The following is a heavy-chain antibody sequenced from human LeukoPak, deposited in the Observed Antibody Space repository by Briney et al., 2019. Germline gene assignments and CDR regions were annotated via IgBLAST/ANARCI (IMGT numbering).Heavy chain of an antibody. CDR1: GFTVSSNY. J-gene: IGHJ4*02. D-gene: IGHD3-9*01. CDR2: IYTGGST. CDR3: ARDGRDILTGYFSYYFDY. Sequence: GGSLRLSCAASGFTVSSNYMSWVSQAPGKGLEWDSVIYTGGSTYYADPVKGRFTISRDNSKNTLYLQMNSMRAEDTAVYYCARDGRDILTGYFSYYFDYWGQGTLVTVSS. V-gene: IGHV3-66*01.